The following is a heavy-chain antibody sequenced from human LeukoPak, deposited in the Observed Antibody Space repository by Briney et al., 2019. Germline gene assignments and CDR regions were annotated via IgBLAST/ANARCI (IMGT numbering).Heavy chain of an antibody. V-gene: IGHV3-48*03. CDR1: GFTFSRFE. J-gene: IGHJ4*02. D-gene: IGHD3-10*01. Sequence: GSLRLSCAASGFTFSRFEMNWVRQAPGKGLEWVSYINISGGTIYYADSVKGRFTISRDNAKNSLYLQMNSLRAEDTAVYYCAREGIRLTMVRGVMFDYWGQGTLVTVSS. CDR3: AREGIRLTMVRGVMFDY. CDR2: INISGGTI.